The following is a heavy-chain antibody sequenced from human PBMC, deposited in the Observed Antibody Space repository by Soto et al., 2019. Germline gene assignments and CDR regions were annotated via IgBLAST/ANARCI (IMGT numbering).Heavy chain of an antibody. CDR2: FDPEDGET. CDR1: GYTRTELS. Sequence: ASVKVSCTVSGYTRTELSMHWVRQAPGKGLEWMGGFDPEDGETIYAQKFQGRVTMTEDTSTDTAYMELSSLRSEDTAVYYCATASLIAVAGGGWFDPWGQGTLVTVSS. D-gene: IGHD6-19*01. CDR3: ATASLIAVAGGGWFDP. J-gene: IGHJ5*02. V-gene: IGHV1-24*01.